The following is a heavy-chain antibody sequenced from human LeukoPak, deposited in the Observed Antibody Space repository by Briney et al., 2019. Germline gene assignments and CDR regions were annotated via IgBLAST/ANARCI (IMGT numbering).Heavy chain of an antibody. J-gene: IGHJ5*02. D-gene: IGHD2-21*02. Sequence: PGGSLRLSCTASGFTFGDYAMSWFRQAPGKGLEWVGFIRSKAYGGTTEYAASVKGRFTISRDDSKSIAYLQMNSLKTEDTAVYYCTRDRGVYGLPPCGGDCYWDWFDPWGQGTLVTVSS. CDR1: GFTFGDYA. CDR3: TRDRGVYGLPPCGGDCYWDWFDP. CDR2: IRSKAYGGTT. V-gene: IGHV3-49*03.